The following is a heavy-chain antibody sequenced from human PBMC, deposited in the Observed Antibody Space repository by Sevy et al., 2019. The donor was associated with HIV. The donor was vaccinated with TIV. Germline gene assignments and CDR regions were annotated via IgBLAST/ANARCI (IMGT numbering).Heavy chain of an antibody. J-gene: IGHJ4*02. CDR2: ISASGDTT. CDR1: GFTFSTYA. CDR3: TNHYDTGGRLDYFDY. V-gene: IGHV3-23*01. D-gene: IGHD3-22*01. Sequence: GGSLRLSCAASGFTFSTYAISWVRQAPGKGLEWVSAISASGDTTYYADSVKGRFTISRDKSESTLYLQMNSLRAEDTAIYYCTNHYDTGGRLDYFDYWGQGTLVTVSS.